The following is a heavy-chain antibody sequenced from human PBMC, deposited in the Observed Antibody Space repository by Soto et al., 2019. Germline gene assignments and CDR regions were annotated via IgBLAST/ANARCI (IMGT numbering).Heavy chain of an antibody. CDR1: GFTFSSSW. Sequence: PGGSLRLSCAASGFTFSSSWMHWVRQGPGKGLVWVSGIKCNGGDTRYADSAKGRFTISRDNAKNMVYLQMNSLRAEDTAVCYCARDFKDWHGPWGQGTLVTVSS. V-gene: IGHV3-74*01. J-gene: IGHJ5*02. CDR2: IKCNGGDT. CDR3: ARDFKDWHGP.